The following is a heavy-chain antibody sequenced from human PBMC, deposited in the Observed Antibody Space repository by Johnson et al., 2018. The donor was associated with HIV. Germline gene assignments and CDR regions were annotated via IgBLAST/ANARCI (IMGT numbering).Heavy chain of an antibody. CDR3: AKEPLVGATGAFDI. V-gene: IGHV3-7*01. J-gene: IGHJ3*02. D-gene: IGHD1-26*01. CDR1: GFTFSSYW. Sequence: VQLVESGGGLVKPGGSLRLSCAASGFTFSSYWMSWVRQAPGKGLEWVANIKQDGSEKYYVDSVKGRFTISRDNAKNSLYLQMNSLRAEDTAVYYCAKEPLVGATGAFDIWGQGTMVTVSS. CDR2: IKQDGSEK.